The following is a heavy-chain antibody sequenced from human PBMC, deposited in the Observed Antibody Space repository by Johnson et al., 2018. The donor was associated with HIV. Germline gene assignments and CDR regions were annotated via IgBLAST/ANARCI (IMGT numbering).Heavy chain of an antibody. Sequence: QVQLVESGGGVVQPGGSLRLSCAASGFTFSSYGMHWVRQAPGKGLEWVAFIRYDGSNKYYADSVKGRFTISRDNSKNTLYLQMNSLRAEDTAVYYCAKCIWGSSLIDAFDFWGQGTVVTVSS. CDR1: GFTFSSYG. CDR2: IRYDGSNK. J-gene: IGHJ3*01. CDR3: AKCIWGSSLIDAFDF. D-gene: IGHD6-13*01. V-gene: IGHV3-30*02.